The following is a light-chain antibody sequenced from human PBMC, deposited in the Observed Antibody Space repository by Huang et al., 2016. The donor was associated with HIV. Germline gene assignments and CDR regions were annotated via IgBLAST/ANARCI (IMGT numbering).Light chain of an antibody. CDR2: DAA. CDR1: RHIYSY. Sequence: MGMTQSPSSLSASIGDRVTITCRASRHIYSYLNWYQHRPGKAPKLLIYDAANLEVGVPSRFSGSGSGRNFTLIISSLQPEDFATYYCQQYDSIPRTFGPGTKV. V-gene: IGKV1-33*01. CDR3: QQYDSIPRT. J-gene: IGKJ3*01.